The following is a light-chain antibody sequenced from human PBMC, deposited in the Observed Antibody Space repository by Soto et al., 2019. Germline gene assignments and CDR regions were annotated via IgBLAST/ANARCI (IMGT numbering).Light chain of an antibody. CDR1: SSNIGSNT. Sequence: QSVLTQPPSASGTPGQRVTISCSGSSSNIGSNTVNWYQQLPGTAPKLLIYSNNQRPSGVPDRFSGSKSGTSASLAISGLRSEDEADYYCAAWDDSLSGHWVFGGGTQLTVL. J-gene: IGLJ3*02. CDR2: SNN. CDR3: AAWDDSLSGHWV. V-gene: IGLV1-44*01.